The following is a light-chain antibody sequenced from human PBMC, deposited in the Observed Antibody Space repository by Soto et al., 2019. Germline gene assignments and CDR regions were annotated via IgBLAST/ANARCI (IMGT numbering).Light chain of an antibody. J-gene: IGKJ5*01. Sequence: EIVLTQSPGTLSVSPVERATLSFRASQSVGSLLAWYQQKPGQAPRLLIYRASSRAAGISGSFSGSGSGTEFTLTITSLQSEDFAVYYCQQYNEWPITFGQGTRLEIK. CDR2: RAS. V-gene: IGKV3-15*01. CDR3: QQYNEWPIT. CDR1: QSVGSL.